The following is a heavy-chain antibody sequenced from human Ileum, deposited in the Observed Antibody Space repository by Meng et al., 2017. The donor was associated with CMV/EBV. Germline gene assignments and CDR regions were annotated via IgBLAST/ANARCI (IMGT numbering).Heavy chain of an antibody. CDR3: ARHLDGYNPLDY. V-gene: IGHV5-51*01. Sequence: GESLKISCKGSGYSFSSYWIGWVRQTPGKGLEWLGIIYPDNSDTRYSPSFQGQVTISADKSISTAYLQWSSLKSSDAAMYYCARHLDGYNPLDYWGQGTLVTVSS. J-gene: IGHJ4*02. CDR1: GYSFSSYW. CDR2: IYPDNSDT. D-gene: IGHD5-24*01.